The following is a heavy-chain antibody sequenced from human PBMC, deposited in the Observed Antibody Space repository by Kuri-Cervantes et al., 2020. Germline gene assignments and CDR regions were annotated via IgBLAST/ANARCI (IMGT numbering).Heavy chain of an antibody. CDR1: GFTFSNAW. D-gene: IGHD6-19*01. J-gene: IGHJ4*02. Sequence: GESLKISCAASGFTFSNAWMSWVRQAPGKGLEWVANIKQDGSEKYYVDSVKGRFTISRDNAKNSLYLQMNSLRAEDTAVYYCARVGSPVAHLRWIDYWGQGTLVTVSS. CDR3: ARVGSPVAHLRWIDY. V-gene: IGHV3-7*01. CDR2: IKQDGSEK.